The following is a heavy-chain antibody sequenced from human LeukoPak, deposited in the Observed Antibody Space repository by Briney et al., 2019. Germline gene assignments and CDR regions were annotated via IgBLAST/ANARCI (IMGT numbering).Heavy chain of an antibody. J-gene: IGHJ4*02. CDR3: ARTGGTIDY. CDR2: IYYSGST. Sequence: PSETLSLTCTVSGGSVSRDYWSWIRQPPGKGLEWIGYIYYSGSTYYNPSLKSRVTISVDTSKNQFSLKLNSVTAADTAVHYCARTGGTIDYWGQGTLVTVSS. CDR1: GGSVSRDY. V-gene: IGHV4-30-4*01. D-gene: IGHD2-8*02.